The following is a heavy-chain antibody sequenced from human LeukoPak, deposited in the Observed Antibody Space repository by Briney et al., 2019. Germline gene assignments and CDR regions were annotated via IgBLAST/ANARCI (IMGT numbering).Heavy chain of an antibody. CDR3: ASVIAADGDDY. D-gene: IGHD6-13*01. V-gene: IGHV3-23*01. CDR1: GFTFSSYA. Sequence: GGSLRLSCAASGFTFSSYAMSWVRRAPGKGLEWVSAISGSGGSTYYADSVKGRFTISRDNSKNTLYLQMNSLRAEDTAVYYCASVIAADGDDYWGQGTLVTVSS. J-gene: IGHJ4*02. CDR2: ISGSGGST.